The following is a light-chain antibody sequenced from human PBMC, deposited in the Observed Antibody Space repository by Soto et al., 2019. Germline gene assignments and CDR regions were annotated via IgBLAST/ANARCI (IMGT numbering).Light chain of an antibody. J-gene: IGKJ2*01. V-gene: IGKV3-15*01. CDR2: GAS. CDR3: QQYNNWPPYT. CDR1: QSVSSN. Sequence: EIVMTQSPATLSVSPGERATLSCRASQSVSSNLAWYQQKPGQAPRLLIYGASTRATGIPARFSGSGSGTEFTLTISSLQSEDFAVYYCQQYNNWPPYTFGQWTKVEIK.